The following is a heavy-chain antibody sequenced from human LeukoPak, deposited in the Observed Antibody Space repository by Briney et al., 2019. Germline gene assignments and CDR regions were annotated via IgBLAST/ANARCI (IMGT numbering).Heavy chain of an antibody. V-gene: IGHV1-18*01. D-gene: IGHD3-22*01. J-gene: IGHJ4*02. Sequence: GASVKVSCKTSGYTFSSYDISWVRQAPGQGLEWMGWISAYNGNTNYAQKLQGRVTMTTDTSTSTAYMELRSLRSDDTAVYYCARDLRSDYYDSSGFDYWGQGTLVTVSS. CDR3: ARDLRSDYYDSSGFDY. CDR2: ISAYNGNT. CDR1: GYTFSSYD.